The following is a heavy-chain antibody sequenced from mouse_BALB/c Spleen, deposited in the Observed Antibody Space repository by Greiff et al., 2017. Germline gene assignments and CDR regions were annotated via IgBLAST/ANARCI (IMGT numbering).Heavy chain of an antibody. Sequence: VQLQQSGAELVKPGASVKLSCKASGYTFTSYYMYWVKQRPGQGLEWIGEINPSNGGTNFNEKFKSKATLTVDKSSSTAYMQLSSLTSEDSAVYYCTRRDDYDREYAMDYWGQGTSVTVSS. CDR2: INPSNGGT. CDR3: TRRDDYDREYAMDY. V-gene: IGHV1S81*02. D-gene: IGHD2-4*01. CDR1: GYTFTSYY. J-gene: IGHJ4*01.